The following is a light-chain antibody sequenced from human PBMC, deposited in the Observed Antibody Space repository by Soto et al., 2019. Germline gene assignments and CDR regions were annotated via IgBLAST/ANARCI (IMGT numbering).Light chain of an antibody. V-gene: IGLV1-51*01. Sequence: QSVLTQPPSVSGAPGQKVTISCAGSSSDIGNSYVSWYQQLPGTAPKHLIYDRNKRPSGIPDRFSGSKSGTSATLDITGLQTGDEADYYCGTWDSSLSAGVFGGGTKLTVL. CDR1: SSDIGNSY. CDR2: DRN. CDR3: GTWDSSLSAGV. J-gene: IGLJ2*01.